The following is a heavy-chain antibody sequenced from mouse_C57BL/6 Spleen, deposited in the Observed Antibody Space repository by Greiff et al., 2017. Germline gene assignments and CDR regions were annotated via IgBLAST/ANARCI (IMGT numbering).Heavy chain of an antibody. J-gene: IGHJ4*01. CDR2: IYPGSGST. D-gene: IGHD3-2*02. V-gene: IGHV1-55*01. CDR3: ARQLRAMDY. CDR1: GYTFTSYW. Sequence: QVQLQQSGAELVKPGASVTMSCKASGYTFTSYWITWVKQRPGQGLEWIGDIYPGSGSTTYNEKFKSKATLTVDTSSSTAYMQLSSLTSEDSAVYYCARQLRAMDYWGQGTSVTVSS.